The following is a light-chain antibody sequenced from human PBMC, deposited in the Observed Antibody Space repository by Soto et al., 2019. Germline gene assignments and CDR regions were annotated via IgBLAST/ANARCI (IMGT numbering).Light chain of an antibody. Sequence: QSALTQPASVSGSPGQAIPISCTGTSSDVGCYNYVSWYQQHPGKAPKLMIYDVSNRPSGVSNRFSGSKSGNTASLTISGLQAQYEADYYCSSYTSSSTPVFGGGTKLTVL. V-gene: IGLV2-14*01. CDR2: DVS. J-gene: IGLJ2*01. CDR1: SSDVGCYNY. CDR3: SSYTSSSTPV.